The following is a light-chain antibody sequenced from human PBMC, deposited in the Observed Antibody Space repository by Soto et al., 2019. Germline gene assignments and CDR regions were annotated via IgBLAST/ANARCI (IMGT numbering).Light chain of an antibody. CDR2: LGS. Sequence: DIVMTQSPLSLPVTPGEPASISCRSSQSLLHTNGYNYLDWYLRKPGQSPQLLIYLGSNRASGVPDRFSGSGSGTDFTLKISRVEAEDVGVYYCMQALQTPWTFGLGTKVEIK. CDR3: MQALQTPWT. J-gene: IGKJ1*01. CDR1: QSLLHTNGYNY. V-gene: IGKV2-28*01.